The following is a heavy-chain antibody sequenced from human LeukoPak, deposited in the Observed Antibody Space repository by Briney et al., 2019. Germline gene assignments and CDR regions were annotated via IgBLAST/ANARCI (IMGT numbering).Heavy chain of an antibody. D-gene: IGHD3-3*01. Sequence: KPSETLSLTCAVYGGSFSGYYWSWIRQPPGKGLEWIGEINHSGSTNYNPSLKSRVTISVDTSKNQFSLKLSSVTAADTAVYYCARVPVLRFLERPDDAFDIWGQGTMVTDSS. CDR2: INHSGST. CDR3: ARVPVLRFLERPDDAFDI. J-gene: IGHJ3*02. V-gene: IGHV4-34*01. CDR1: GGSFSGYY.